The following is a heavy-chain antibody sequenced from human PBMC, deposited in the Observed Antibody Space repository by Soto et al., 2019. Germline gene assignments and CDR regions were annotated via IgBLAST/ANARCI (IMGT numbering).Heavy chain of an antibody. CDR2: ISAYNGNT. J-gene: IGHJ5*02. CDR3: AREQFLKGRLEP. Sequence: QVQLVQSGAEVKKPGASVKVSCKASGYSFTSFGISWVRQAPGDGLEWIGWISAYNGNTNYAQNFQGRVTMTTDTSTNTAYMELWSLRSDDTAVYFCAREQFLKGRLEPWGQGTLITVSS. CDR1: GYSFTSFG. D-gene: IGHD3-10*01. V-gene: IGHV1-18*01.